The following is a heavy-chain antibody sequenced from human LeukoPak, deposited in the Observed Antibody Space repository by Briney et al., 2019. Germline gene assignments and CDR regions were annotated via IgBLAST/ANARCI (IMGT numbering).Heavy chain of an antibody. D-gene: IGHD2-2*01. CDR3: VGQLLRAV. CDR1: GFPFSSYW. J-gene: IGHJ6*04. Sequence: GGSLRLSCAASGFPFSSYWIRWVRQPPGKGREGVANINEDGSVQDYVDGVKGRFTISRDNAKNSLYLEINSLRVDDTAVYYCVGQLLRAVWGKGTTVTVSS. V-gene: IGHV3-7*01. CDR2: INEDGSVQ.